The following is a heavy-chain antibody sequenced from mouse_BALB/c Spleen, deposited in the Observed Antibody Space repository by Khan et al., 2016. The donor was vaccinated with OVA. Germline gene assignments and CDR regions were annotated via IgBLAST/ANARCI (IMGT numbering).Heavy chain of an antibody. CDR2: IDPANGYT. Sequence: EVQLQESGAELVKPGASVKLSCTTSGFTIKDTYIHWVKQRPEQGLVWIGRIDPANGYTKFDPRFRGKATITTDTSSNTAYLQISSLTSEDTAVYYCARITYYDVSYWGQGTLVTVSS. CDR1: GFTIKDTY. J-gene: IGHJ3*01. D-gene: IGHD2-4*01. CDR3: ARITYYDVSY. V-gene: IGHV14-3*02.